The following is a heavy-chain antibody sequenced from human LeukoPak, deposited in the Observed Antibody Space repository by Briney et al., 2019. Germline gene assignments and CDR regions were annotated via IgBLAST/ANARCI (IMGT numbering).Heavy chain of an antibody. V-gene: IGHV3-30*02. D-gene: IGHD3-10*01. Sequence: GGSLRLSCAASGFTFSGYGMHWVRQAPGKGLEWVAFIRYDGSNKYYADSVKGRFTISRDNSKNTLYLQMNSLRAEDTAVYYCAKGLYGSGSYFDYWGQGTLVTVSS. CDR3: AKGLYGSGSYFDY. CDR1: GFTFSGYG. CDR2: IRYDGSNK. J-gene: IGHJ4*02.